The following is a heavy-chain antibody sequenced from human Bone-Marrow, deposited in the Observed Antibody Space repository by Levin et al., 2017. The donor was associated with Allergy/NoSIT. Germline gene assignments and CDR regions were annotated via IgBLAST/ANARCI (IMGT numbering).Heavy chain of an antibody. V-gene: IGHV3-74*01. Sequence: QSGGSLRLSCAASGFTFSNYWMYWVRQAPGRGLAWVSRINSDGTSTRDADFVKGRFTISRDNARNTLYLEMDSLRADDTAVYFCARKPATVGQDYFDYWGQGVLVTVSS. J-gene: IGHJ4*02. CDR2: INSDGTST. CDR3: ARKPATVGQDYFDY. D-gene: IGHD2-2*01. CDR1: GFTFSNYW.